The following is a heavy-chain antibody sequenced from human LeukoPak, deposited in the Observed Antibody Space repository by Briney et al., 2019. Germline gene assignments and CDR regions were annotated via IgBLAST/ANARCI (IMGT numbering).Heavy chain of an antibody. D-gene: IGHD2/OR15-2a*01. CDR3: ARPALQDYFYDY. CDR2: IYYSGST. CDR1: GGSISSGGYY. J-gene: IGHJ4*02. V-gene: IGHV4-31*03. Sequence: SETLSLTCTVSGGSISSGGYYWSWIRQHPGKGLEWIGYIYYSGSTYYNPSLKSRVTISVDTSKNQFSLKLSSVTAADTAVYYCARPALQDYFYDYWGQGTLVTVSS.